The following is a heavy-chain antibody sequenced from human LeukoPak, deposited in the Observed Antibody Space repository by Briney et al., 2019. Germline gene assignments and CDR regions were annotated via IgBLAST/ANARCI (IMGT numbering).Heavy chain of an antibody. Sequence: GGSLRLSCAASGFSFDDYAMHWVRQAPGKGLEWVSIISGDGISTAYAESVQGRFTVSRDNRKNVLYLQMNSLTTEDIAFYYCAKDIGALIVSSECPHHWGQGTLVTVSS. V-gene: IGHV3-43*02. J-gene: IGHJ1*01. CDR1: GFSFDDYA. D-gene: IGHD3-10*01. CDR2: ISGDGIST. CDR3: AKDIGALIVSSECPHH.